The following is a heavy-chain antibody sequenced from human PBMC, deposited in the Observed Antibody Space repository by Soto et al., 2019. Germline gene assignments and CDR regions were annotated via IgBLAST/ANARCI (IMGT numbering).Heavy chain of an antibody. V-gene: IGHV3-11*05. CDR1: GFTFSDYY. D-gene: IGHD3-22*01. CDR3: ARGGYYDSSGYYFIDY. CDR2: ISSSSSYT. J-gene: IGHJ4*02. Sequence: QVQLVESGGGLVKPGGSLRLSCAASGFTFSDYYMSWIRQAPGKGLEWVSYISSSSSYTNYADSVKGRFTISRDNAKNSLYLQMNSLRAEDTAVYYCARGGYYDSSGYYFIDYWGQGNLVTVSS.